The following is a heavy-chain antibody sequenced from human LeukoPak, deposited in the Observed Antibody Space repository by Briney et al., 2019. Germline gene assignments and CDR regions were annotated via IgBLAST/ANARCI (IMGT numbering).Heavy chain of an antibody. CDR1: GFTFSSYA. V-gene: IGHV3-23*01. CDR2: ISGSGGST. CDR3: VKDGIAAAGIYEVLLDY. D-gene: IGHD6-13*01. Sequence: GGSLRLSCAASGFTFSSYAMSWVRKAPGKGLEWVSAISGSGGSTYYADSVKGRFTISRDNSKSTLYLQMSSLRAEDTAVYYCVKDGIAAAGIYEVLLDYWGQGTLVTVSS. J-gene: IGHJ4*02.